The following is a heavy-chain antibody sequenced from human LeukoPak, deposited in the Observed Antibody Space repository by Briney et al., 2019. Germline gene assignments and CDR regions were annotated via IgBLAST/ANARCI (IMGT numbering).Heavy chain of an antibody. Sequence: ASVKVSCKASGYTFTIYGISWVRQAPGQGLERMGWISAYNGNTNYAQKFQGRVTITTDESTSTAYMELSSLRSEDTAVYYCAREQGDDYVWGSYRYTSLYYFDYWGQGTLVTVSS. J-gene: IGHJ4*02. D-gene: IGHD3-16*02. V-gene: IGHV1-18*01. CDR2: ISAYNGNT. CDR3: AREQGDDYVWGSYRYTSLYYFDY. CDR1: GYTFTIYG.